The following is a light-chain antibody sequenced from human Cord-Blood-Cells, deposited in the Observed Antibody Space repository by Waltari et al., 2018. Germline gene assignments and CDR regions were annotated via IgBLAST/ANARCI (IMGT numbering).Light chain of an antibody. CDR1: SSDVGGYNY. CDR3: SSYTSSSTRV. Sequence: QSALTQPAPVSGSPGQSITISCTGTSSDVGGYNYVPWYQQPPGKAPKLMIYEVSNRPSGVSNRFSGSKSGNTASLTISGLQAEDEADYYCSSYTSSSTRVFGTGTKVTVL. V-gene: IGLV2-14*01. CDR2: EVS. J-gene: IGLJ1*01.